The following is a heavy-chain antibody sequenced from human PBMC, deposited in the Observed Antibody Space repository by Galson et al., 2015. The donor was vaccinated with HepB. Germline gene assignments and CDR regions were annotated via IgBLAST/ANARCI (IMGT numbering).Heavy chain of an antibody. V-gene: IGHV4-31*03. CDR1: GGSISSGDYY. CDR2: IYYSGST. J-gene: IGHJ6*03. Sequence: TLSLTCTVSGGSISSGDYYWSWIRQHPGKGLEWIGYIYYSGSTYYNPSLKSRVTISVDTSKNQFSLKLSSVTAADTAVYYCARDDYYYYYMDVWGKGTTVTVSS. CDR3: ARDDYYYYYMDV.